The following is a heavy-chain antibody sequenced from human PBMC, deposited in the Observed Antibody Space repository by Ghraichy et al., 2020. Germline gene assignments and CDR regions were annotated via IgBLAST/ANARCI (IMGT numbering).Heavy chain of an antibody. J-gene: IGHJ2*01. Sequence: SETLSLSCAVYGGSFSGHRWSWTRQPPGKGLEWIGEINHSGNTNYNPSLKSRVTISVDTSKNQFSLKLTSLTAADTAVYYCAGRRAAPNYWFFDLWGRGTPVTVSS. CDR2: INHSGNT. V-gene: IGHV4-34*01. CDR1: GGSFSGHR. CDR3: AGRRAAPNYWFFDL. D-gene: IGHD6-6*01.